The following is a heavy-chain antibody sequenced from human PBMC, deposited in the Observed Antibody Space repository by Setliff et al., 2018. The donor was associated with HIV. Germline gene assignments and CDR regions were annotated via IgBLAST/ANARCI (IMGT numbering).Heavy chain of an antibody. Sequence: SETLSLTCTVSGASISGYYWSWIRQAAGKGLEWVAYIYYTGNINQNPSLKSRVTISMDSSKRQFYLKLSSLTAADTAVYYCVRGRYCSGSNCPRLDNWGQGILVTVSS. J-gene: IGHJ4*02. CDR2: IYYTGNI. D-gene: IGHD2-15*01. V-gene: IGHV4-59*01. CDR3: VRGRYCSGSNCPRLDN. CDR1: GASISGYY.